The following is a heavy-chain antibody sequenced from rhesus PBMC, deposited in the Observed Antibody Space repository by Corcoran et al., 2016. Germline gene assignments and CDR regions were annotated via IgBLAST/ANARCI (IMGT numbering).Heavy chain of an antibody. D-gene: IGHD6-37*01. CDR3: AREVERWGGHFDY. Sequence: QVQLQESGPGLVKPSETLSLTCAVSGGSISSGYYYWSWRRQPSGKGRGWIGYITSRGHTSYTPSVKSRVTISRDTSKNQFSLELSSVTAADAAVYYCAREVERWGGHFDYWGQGVLVTVSS. V-gene: IGHV4-122*02. CDR1: GGSISSGYYY. CDR2: ITSRGHT. J-gene: IGHJ4*01.